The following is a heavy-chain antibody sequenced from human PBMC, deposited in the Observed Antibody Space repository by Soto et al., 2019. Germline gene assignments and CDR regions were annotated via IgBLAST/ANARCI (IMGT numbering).Heavy chain of an antibody. D-gene: IGHD5-12*01. CDR3: ARTWGAVATGRVFDY. J-gene: IGHJ4*02. Sequence: VGSLRLSCAASGFTFSSYSMNWVRQAPGKGLEWVSSISSSSSYIYYADSVKGRFTISRDNAKNSLYLQMNSLRAEDTAVYYWARTWGAVATGRVFDYWGQGTLVTVSS. CDR1: GFTFSSYS. CDR2: ISSSSSYI. V-gene: IGHV3-21*01.